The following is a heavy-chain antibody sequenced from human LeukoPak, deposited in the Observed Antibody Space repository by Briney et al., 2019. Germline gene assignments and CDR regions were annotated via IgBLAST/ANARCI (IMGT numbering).Heavy chain of an antibody. V-gene: IGHV4-38-2*02. CDR1: GYSISSGFY. J-gene: IGHJ4*02. Sequence: SETLSLTCTVSGYSISSGFYWGWIRQPPGKGLECIGSIYHSGSTYYNPSLKSRVTISVDTSKNQFSLKLSSVTAADTAVYYCARGPSRGYVWGSYRPSFDYWGQGTLVTVSS. CDR2: IYHSGST. D-gene: IGHD3-16*02. CDR3: ARGPSRGYVWGSYRPSFDY.